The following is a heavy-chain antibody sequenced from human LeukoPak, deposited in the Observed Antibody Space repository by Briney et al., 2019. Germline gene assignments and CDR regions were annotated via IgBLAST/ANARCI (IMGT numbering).Heavy chain of an antibody. V-gene: IGHV4-39*01. D-gene: IGHD3-10*02. CDR1: GGSINSSSYY. Sequence: SETLSLTCTVSGGSINSSSYYWGWIRQPPGKGLEWIGSIYYSGGTYYNPSLKSRVTISVDTSKNQFSLKVTSVTAADSAVYYCSRHVFGGANPYYFDYWGQGSLVTVSS. CDR3: SRHVFGGANPYYFDY. J-gene: IGHJ4*02. CDR2: IYYSGGT.